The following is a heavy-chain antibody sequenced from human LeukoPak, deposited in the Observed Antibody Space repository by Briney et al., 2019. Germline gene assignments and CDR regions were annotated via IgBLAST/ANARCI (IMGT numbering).Heavy chain of an antibody. CDR2: INPNSGGT. CDR1: GYTFTGYY. CDR3: ARDHCSGGSCYSFYYYYYGIDV. Sequence: GASVKVSCEASGYTFTGYYMHWVRQAPGQGLEWMGWINPNSGGTNYAQKFQGRVTMTRDTSISTAYMELSRLRSDDTAVYYCARDHCSGGSCYSFYYYYYGIDVWGQGTTVTVSS. V-gene: IGHV1-2*02. D-gene: IGHD2-15*01. J-gene: IGHJ6*02.